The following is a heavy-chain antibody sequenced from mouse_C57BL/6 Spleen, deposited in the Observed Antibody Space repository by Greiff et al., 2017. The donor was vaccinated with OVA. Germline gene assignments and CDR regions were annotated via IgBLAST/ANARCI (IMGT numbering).Heavy chain of an antibody. D-gene: IGHD2-4*01. V-gene: IGHV1-15*01. J-gene: IGHJ4*01. CDR3: TRGGDYDDYAMDY. CDR1: GYTFTDYE. CDR2: IDPETGGT. Sequence: VQLQQPGAELVRPGASVTLSCKASGYTFTDYEMHWVKQTPVHGLEWIGAIDPETGGTAYNQKFKGKAILTADKSSSTDYMERRSLTSEDSAVYYCTRGGDYDDYAMDYWGQGTSVTVSS.